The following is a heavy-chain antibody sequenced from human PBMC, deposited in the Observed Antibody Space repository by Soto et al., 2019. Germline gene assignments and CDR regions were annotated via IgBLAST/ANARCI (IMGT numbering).Heavy chain of an antibody. D-gene: IGHD2-2*01. CDR3: ARDGPPMDY. CDR1: GYTFTSYG. J-gene: IGHJ4*02. CDR2: ISAYNGNT. Sequence: ASVKVSSKASGYTFTSYGISWVRQAPGQGLEWMGWISAYNGNTKYAQKLQGRVTMTTDTSTSTAYVELRSLRSDDTAVYYCARDGPPMDYWGQGTLVTVSS. V-gene: IGHV1-18*01.